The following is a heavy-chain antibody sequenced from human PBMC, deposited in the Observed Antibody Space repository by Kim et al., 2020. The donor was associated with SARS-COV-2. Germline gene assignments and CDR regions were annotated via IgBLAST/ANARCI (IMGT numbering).Heavy chain of an antibody. J-gene: IGHJ6*02. CDR3: ARGGAAAGTFGMDV. D-gene: IGHD6-13*01. V-gene: IGHV4-34*01. Sequence: NPPLKGRVTRSVATSKNQFSLKLSSVTAADTAVYYCARGGAAAGTFGMDVWGQGTTVTVSS.